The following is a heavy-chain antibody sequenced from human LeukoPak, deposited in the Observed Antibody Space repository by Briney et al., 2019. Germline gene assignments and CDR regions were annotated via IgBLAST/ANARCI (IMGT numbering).Heavy chain of an antibody. J-gene: IGHJ4*02. CDR3: ARGVDYDYVWGSYHLDY. V-gene: IGHV1-18*04. CDR2: ISAYNGNT. CDR1: GYTFTIYG. D-gene: IGHD3-16*02. Sequence: GASVTLSCTASGYTFTIYGISWVRQAPGQGLEWMGWISAYNGNTNYAQKLQGRVTMTTDTSTSTAYMELRSLRSDDTAVYYCARGVDYDYVWGSYHLDYWGQGTLVTVSS.